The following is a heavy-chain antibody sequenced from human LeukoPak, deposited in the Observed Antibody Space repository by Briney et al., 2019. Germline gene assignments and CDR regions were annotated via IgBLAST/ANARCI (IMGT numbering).Heavy chain of an antibody. J-gene: IGHJ4*02. D-gene: IGHD5-24*01. CDR1: GVTFSSYT. V-gene: IGHV1-69*04. CDR3: ARDGAEDGYQYYFDY. CDR2: IIPILGMV. Sequence: SVKVSCKASGVTFSSYTISWVRQAPGQGLEWMGRIIPILGMVNYAQTFQGRLTITADKSTSTAYMELSSLRSEDTAVYYCARDGAEDGYQYYFDYWGQGTLVTVSS.